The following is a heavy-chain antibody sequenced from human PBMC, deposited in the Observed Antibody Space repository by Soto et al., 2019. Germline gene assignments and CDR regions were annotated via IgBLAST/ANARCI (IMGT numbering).Heavy chain of an antibody. Sequence: SDTLSLTFTVSGGSISSISYYWGWIRQPPGKGLELIGSIYYSGSTYYNPSLKSRVTISVDTSKNQFSLKLSSVTAADTAVYYCARRIRAGLFGTLRCSSWYPPQTDYFYXWGQATLVTVSX. CDR3: ARRIRAGLFGTLRCSSWYPPQTDYFYX. J-gene: IGHJ4*02. CDR2: IYYSGST. CDR1: GGSISSISYY. V-gene: IGHV4-39*01. D-gene: IGHD6-13*01.